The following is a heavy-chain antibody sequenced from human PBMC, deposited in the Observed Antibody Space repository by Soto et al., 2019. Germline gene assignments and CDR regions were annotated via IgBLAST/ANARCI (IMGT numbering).Heavy chain of an antibody. CDR1: GFTFSMFS. J-gene: IGHJ5*02. D-gene: IGHD6-13*01. V-gene: IGHV3-64*04. CDR3: ARDRQAGIAAAADWFDP. Sequence: PGGSLRLSCSASGFTFSMFSMHWVRQAPGKGLEYVSGISSNGDSTYYADSVKGRFTISRDNSKNTLYLQMNSLRAEDTAVYYCARDRQAGIAAAADWFDPWGQGTLVTVSS. CDR2: ISSNGDST.